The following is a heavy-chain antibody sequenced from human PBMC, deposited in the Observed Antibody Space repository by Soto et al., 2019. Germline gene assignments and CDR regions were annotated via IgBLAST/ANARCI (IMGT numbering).Heavy chain of an antibody. CDR3: ARTYDNSGPNSGGYAFDI. Sequence: QVQLQESGPGLVKPSETLSFTCTVSGDSINSYYWSWIRQPPGKGLEWIAYFYKSGTTNYNPSLRSRVTSSVDPSKNQFSLKLSSVTAADTAVYYCARTYDNSGPNSGGYAFDIWGQGTMLTVSS. CDR1: GDSINSYY. CDR2: FYKSGTT. J-gene: IGHJ3*02. D-gene: IGHD3-22*01. V-gene: IGHV4-59*01.